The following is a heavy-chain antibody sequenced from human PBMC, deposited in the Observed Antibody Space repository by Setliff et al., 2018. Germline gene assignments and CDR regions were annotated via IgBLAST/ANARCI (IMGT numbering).Heavy chain of an antibody. Sequence: SETLSLTCAVYGGSFSGYYWSWIRQPPGKGLEWIGEINHSGSTNYNPSLKSRVTISVDTSKNQFSLKLSSVTAADTAMYYCNSGSYVFDYWGQGTLVTVSS. CDR2: INHSGST. J-gene: IGHJ4*02. CDR1: GGSFSGYY. V-gene: IGHV4-34*01. CDR3: NSGSYVFDY. D-gene: IGHD1-26*01.